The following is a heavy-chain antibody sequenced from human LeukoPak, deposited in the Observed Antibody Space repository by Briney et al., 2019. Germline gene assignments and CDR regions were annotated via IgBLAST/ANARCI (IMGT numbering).Heavy chain of an antibody. Sequence: SETLSLTCAVYGESFSGYYWSWIRQPPGKGLEWIGEINHSGSTNYNPSLKSRVTISVDTSKNQFSLKLSSVTAADTAVYYCATFRHQLRHYYYAMDVWGHGTTVTVSS. CDR1: GESFSGYY. J-gene: IGHJ6*02. V-gene: IGHV4-34*01. CDR2: INHSGST. D-gene: IGHD2-2*01. CDR3: ATFRHQLRHYYYAMDV.